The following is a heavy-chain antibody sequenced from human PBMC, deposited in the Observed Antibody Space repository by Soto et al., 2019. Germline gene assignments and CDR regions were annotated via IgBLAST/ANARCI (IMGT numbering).Heavy chain of an antibody. Sequence: SETLSLTCAVSGGSISSGGYSWSWIRQPPGKGLEWIGYIYHSGSTYYNPSLKSRVTISVGRSKNQFSLKLSSVTATDTAVYYCAREGGYDILTGGYYYGMDVWGQGTTVTVSS. CDR3: AREGGYDILTGGYYYGMDV. V-gene: IGHV4-30-2*01. J-gene: IGHJ6*02. D-gene: IGHD3-9*01. CDR2: IYHSGST. CDR1: GGSISSGGYS.